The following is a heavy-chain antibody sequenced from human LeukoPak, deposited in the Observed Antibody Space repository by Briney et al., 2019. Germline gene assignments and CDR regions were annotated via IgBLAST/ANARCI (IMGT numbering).Heavy chain of an antibody. D-gene: IGHD1-14*01. CDR2: IYPNIGGR. Sequence: ASVKVSCKASGYTFTDYHIHWVRQAPGQGPEWMGWIYPNIGGRNYAQKFEGRVTMSRDTSISTVYMELSSLRSDDTAMYYCARLTGGSETNWGQGTLVTVSA. V-gene: IGHV1-2*02. J-gene: IGHJ4*02. CDR3: ARLTGGSETN. CDR1: GYTFTDYH.